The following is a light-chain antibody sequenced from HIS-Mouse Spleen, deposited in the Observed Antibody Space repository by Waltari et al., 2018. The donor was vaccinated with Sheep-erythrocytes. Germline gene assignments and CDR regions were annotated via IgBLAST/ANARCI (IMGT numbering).Light chain of an antibody. J-gene: IGLJ3*02. Sequence: SYELTQPPSVSVSPGQTASITCSGDKLGDKYACWYQQKPGQATVLVIYQESKPLSGIPERFSGSNSGNTATLTIRGTQAMDEADYYCQAWDSSTAWVFGGGTKLTVL. CDR3: QAWDSSTAWV. CDR2: QES. V-gene: IGLV3-1*01. CDR1: KLGDKY.